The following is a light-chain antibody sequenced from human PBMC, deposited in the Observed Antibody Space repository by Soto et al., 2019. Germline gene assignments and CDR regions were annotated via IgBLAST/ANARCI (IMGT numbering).Light chain of an antibody. CDR3: QERYSTPWT. CDR1: QGISSW. Sequence: DVPISQYTTSVSASVGDRVTITCRAGQGISSWLAWYQQKPGKAPNLLISAASSLQSGVPSRFSGSGSGTDFTLTISSLQPEDCVIYYCQERYSTPWTFCQVSNADNK. CDR2: AAS. V-gene: IGKV1-12*01. J-gene: IGKJ1*01.